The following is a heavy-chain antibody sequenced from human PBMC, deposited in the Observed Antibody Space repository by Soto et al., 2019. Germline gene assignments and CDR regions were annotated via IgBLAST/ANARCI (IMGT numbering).Heavy chain of an antibody. CDR1: GFTFSSYS. D-gene: IGHD3-9*01. CDR2: ISSSSSYI. Sequence: LGGSLRLSCAASGFTFSSYSMNWVRQAPGKGLEWVSSISSSSSYIYYADSVKGRFTISRDNAKNSLYLQMNSLRAEDTAVYYCARRLGNLILTGYFDAFDIWGQGTMVTVSS. J-gene: IGHJ3*02. CDR3: ARRLGNLILTGYFDAFDI. V-gene: IGHV3-21*01.